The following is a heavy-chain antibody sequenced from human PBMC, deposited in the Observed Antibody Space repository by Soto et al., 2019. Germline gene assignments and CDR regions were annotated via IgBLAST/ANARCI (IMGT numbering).Heavy chain of an antibody. D-gene: IGHD6-25*01. Sequence: GGSLRLSCAASGFTFSNYEMSWVRQAPGKGLEWLSYISSSGAGTHYADSVKGRFTISRDNARNSLSLQMNSLRAEDTAIYYCVRDLHEPLAADLLRVANWGQGTPVTVSS. CDR1: GFTFSNYE. CDR2: ISSSGAGT. V-gene: IGHV3-48*03. CDR3: VRDLHEPLAADLLRVAN. J-gene: IGHJ1*01.